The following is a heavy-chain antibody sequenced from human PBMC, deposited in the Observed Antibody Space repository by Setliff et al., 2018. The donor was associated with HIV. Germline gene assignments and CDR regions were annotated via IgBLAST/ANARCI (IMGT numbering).Heavy chain of an antibody. D-gene: IGHD3-22*01. CDR1: GYTFTSYA. J-gene: IGHJ4*02. CDR2: INTGQGNT. Sequence: GASVKVSCKASGYTFTSYAIHWVRQAPGQRLEWMGWINTGQGNTKYSQEFQGRVTITRDTSATTAYMELSSLRSEDTAVYYCARERVDSRLWGYLDYWGQGRLVTVSS. V-gene: IGHV1-3*03. CDR3: ARERVDSRLWGYLDY.